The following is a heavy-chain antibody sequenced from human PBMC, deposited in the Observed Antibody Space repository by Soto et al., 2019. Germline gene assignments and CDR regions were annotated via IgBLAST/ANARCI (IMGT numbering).Heavy chain of an antibody. J-gene: IGHJ4*02. V-gene: IGHV3-23*01. CDR1: GFTFSSYA. CDR2: ISGSGGST. D-gene: IGHD3-16*02. CDR3: AKEAPNYDYIWGNYRPLDY. Sequence: GGSLRLSCAASGFTFSSYAMSWVRQAPGKGLEWVSAISGSGGSTYYADSVKGRFTISRDNSKNTLYLQMNSLRAEDTAVYYCAKEAPNYDYIWGNYRPLDYWGQGTLVTVSS.